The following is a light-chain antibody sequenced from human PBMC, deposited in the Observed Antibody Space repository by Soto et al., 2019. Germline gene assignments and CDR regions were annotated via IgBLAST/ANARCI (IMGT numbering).Light chain of an antibody. CDR2: AAS. Sequence: DIQMTQSPSSLSASVGDRVTITCRASQGISNFLAWYQQKPGKVPKLLISAASTLQSGLPSRFSGSGYGTDFTLTITRLQPEDVATYYCQKYSSVITFGQGTRLEIK. V-gene: IGKV1-27*01. CDR3: QKYSSVIT. CDR1: QGISNF. J-gene: IGKJ5*01.